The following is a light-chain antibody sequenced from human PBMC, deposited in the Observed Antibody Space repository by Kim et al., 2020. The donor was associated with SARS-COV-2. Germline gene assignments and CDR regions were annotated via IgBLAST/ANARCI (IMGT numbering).Light chain of an antibody. CDR2: EVS. Sequence: QSALTQPPSASGSPGQSVTISCTGTSSDVGGYNYVSWYQQHPGKAPKLMIYEVSERPSGVPDRFSGSKSGNTVSLTVSGLQAEDEADYYCSSYADTITYVFGTGTKVTVL. CDR3: SSYADTITYV. CDR1: SSDVGGYNY. V-gene: IGLV2-8*01. J-gene: IGLJ1*01.